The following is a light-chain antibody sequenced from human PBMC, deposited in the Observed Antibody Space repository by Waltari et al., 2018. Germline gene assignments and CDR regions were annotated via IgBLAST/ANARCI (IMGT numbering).Light chain of an antibody. V-gene: IGKV3-20*01. CDR1: QSIGSSS. J-gene: IGKJ2*01. Sequence: EIVLTQSPGTLSLSPGESATLSCRASQSIGSSSLAWHQQGPGQAPRLLIYDAYTRATGIPDRFRGSGSGTDFTLTISRLEPEDFAVYYCHQYGNSRVHTFGQGTKLEI. CDR3: HQYGNSRVHT. CDR2: DAY.